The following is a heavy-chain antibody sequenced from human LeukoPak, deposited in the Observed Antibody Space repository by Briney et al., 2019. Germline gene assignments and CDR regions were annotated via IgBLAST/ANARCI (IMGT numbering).Heavy chain of an antibody. CDR1: GYTFTDYY. V-gene: IGHV1-46*01. CDR3: ARALTTVTTWYFDY. Sequence: ASVKVSCKASGYTFTDYYIHWVRQAPGQGLDWIGMINTSGGSTSNAQRFQGRVSMTRDTSTSTVYMELSSLRSEDTAVYYCARALTTVTTWYFDYWGQGTLVTVSS. D-gene: IGHD4-17*01. CDR2: INTSGGST. J-gene: IGHJ4*02.